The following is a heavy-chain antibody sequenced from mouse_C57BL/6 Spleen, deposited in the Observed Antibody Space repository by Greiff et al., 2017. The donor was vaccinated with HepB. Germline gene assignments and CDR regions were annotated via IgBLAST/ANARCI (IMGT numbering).Heavy chain of an antibody. V-gene: IGHV1-59*01. CDR2: IDPSDSYT. Sequence: QVQLQQPGAELVRPGTSVKLSCKASGYTFTSYWMHWVKQRPGQGLEWIGVIDPSDSYTNYNQKFKGKATLTVDTSSSTAYMQLSSMTSEDSAFYYCARNYGSSLGWYFDVWGTGTTVTVSA. J-gene: IGHJ1*03. CDR1: GYTFTSYW. CDR3: ARNYGSSLGWYFDV. D-gene: IGHD1-1*01.